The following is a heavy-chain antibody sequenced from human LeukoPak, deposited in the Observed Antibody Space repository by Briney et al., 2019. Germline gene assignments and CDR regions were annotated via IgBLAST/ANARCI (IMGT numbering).Heavy chain of an antibody. CDR1: GFTFTDYW. D-gene: IGHD2-15*01. J-gene: IGHJ6*02. V-gene: IGHV3-7*01. Sequence: GGSLRLSCAASGFTFTDYWMSWVRQAPGKGLEWVANIKRDGSEKYYVDSVKGRFTISRDNAKNTVYLHMNSLRVEDAAVYYCARGIKNYYGVDVWGQGTTVTVSS. CDR3: ARGIKNYYGVDV. CDR2: IKRDGSEK.